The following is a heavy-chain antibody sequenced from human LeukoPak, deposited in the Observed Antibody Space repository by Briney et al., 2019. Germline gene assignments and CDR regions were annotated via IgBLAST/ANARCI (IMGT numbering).Heavy chain of an antibody. J-gene: IGHJ4*02. CDR1: GLNFNNYA. Sequence: GGSLRLSCAGSGLNFNNYAMTWVRQRPGKGLEWVSSIDSSGATTSYADSVKGRFTISRDISKSTLYLHMNSLRAEDTALYYCAREGGNSSSWGYFDYWGQGTLVTVSS. CDR3: AREGGNSSSWGYFDY. V-gene: IGHV3-23*01. CDR2: IDSSGATT. D-gene: IGHD6-13*01.